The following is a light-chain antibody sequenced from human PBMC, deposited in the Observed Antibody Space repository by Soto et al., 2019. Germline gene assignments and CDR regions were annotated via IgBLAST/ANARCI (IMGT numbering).Light chain of an antibody. CDR2: KAS. CDR3: QQYDTYWT. Sequence: DIQMTQSPSTLSASVGDRVTITCRASQSINNWLAWYQQKPGKAPKLLIYKASNLDIGVPSRFSRSGSETEYTLTISSLQPDDFETYYCQQYDTYWTVGQGTKVESK. J-gene: IGKJ1*01. CDR1: QSINNW. V-gene: IGKV1-5*03.